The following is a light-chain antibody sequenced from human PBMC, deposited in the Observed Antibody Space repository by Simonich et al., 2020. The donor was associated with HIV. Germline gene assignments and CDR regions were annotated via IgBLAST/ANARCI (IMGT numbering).Light chain of an antibody. Sequence: EIVMTQSPATLSVSPGERAPLPCRASQSVGINLAWYQQKPGQAPRLLIYGASTRATGIPARFSGSGSGTEFTLTISSMQSEDSATYYCQQSYSTPPVFGPGTKVDIK. CDR3: QQSYSTPPV. CDR1: QSVGIN. CDR2: GAS. J-gene: IGKJ3*01. V-gene: IGKV3-15*01.